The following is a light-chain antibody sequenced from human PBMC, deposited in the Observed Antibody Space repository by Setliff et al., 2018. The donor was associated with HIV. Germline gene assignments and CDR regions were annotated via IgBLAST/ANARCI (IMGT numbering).Light chain of an antibody. CDR3: ATWDDSQNGFV. Sequence: QSALTQPPSASGTPGQRVTISCSGSSSNIGSNTVTWYQQLPGTAPKLLIYSNYQRPSGVPDRFSGAKSGTSASLAISGVQSEDEAYYYCATWDDSQNGFVFGTGTKVTVL. J-gene: IGLJ1*01. V-gene: IGLV1-44*01. CDR1: SSNIGSNT. CDR2: SNY.